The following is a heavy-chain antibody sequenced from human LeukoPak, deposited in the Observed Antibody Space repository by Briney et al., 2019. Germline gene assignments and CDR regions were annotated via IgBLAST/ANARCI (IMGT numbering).Heavy chain of an antibody. CDR1: GFIFGDYA. CDR3: TRGVYQLLYFDY. D-gene: IGHD6-13*01. Sequence: GGSLRLSCTASGFIFGDYAMSWVRQAPEKGLELVAFIRSTAYGATTEYAASVKDRFTISRDDSKRIAYLQMNSLKTDDTAVYYCTRGVYQLLYFDYWGQGALVTVSS. V-gene: IGHV3-49*04. J-gene: IGHJ4*02. CDR2: IRSTAYGATT.